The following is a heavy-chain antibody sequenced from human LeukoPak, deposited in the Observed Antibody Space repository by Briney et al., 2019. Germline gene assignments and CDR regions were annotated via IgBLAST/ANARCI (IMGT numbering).Heavy chain of an antibody. CDR3: AREDAAAAPWFDP. J-gene: IGHJ5*02. V-gene: IGHV1-2*02. D-gene: IGHD6-13*01. CDR2: IDPNSGGT. Sequence: ASVKVSCKASGYTFTGYYMHWARQAPGQGLEWMGWIDPNSGGTNYAQKFQGRVTMTRDTSISTAYMELSRLRSDDTAVYYCAREDAAAAPWFDPWGQGTLVTVSS. CDR1: GYTFTGYY.